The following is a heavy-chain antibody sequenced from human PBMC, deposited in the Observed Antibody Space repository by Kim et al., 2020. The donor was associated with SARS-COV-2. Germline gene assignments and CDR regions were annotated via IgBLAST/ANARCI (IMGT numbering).Heavy chain of an antibody. CDR3: ELRAAGGIVR. D-gene: IGHD6-13*01. J-gene: IGHJ4*02. CDR2: FDRDGAIP. CDR1: GPTPSNYR. V-gene: IGHV3-74*03. Sequence: GGSLRLSCAASGPTPSNYRMYWVRQAPGKGLVWVSRFDRDGAIPTYADSVKGRFTVSRGDAGNTVYLQMNSLRVEDTAVFYCELRAAGGIVRWGQGTLVT.